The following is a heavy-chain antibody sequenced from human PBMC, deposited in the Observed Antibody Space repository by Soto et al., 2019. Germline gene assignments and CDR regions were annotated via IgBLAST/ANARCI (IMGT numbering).Heavy chain of an antibody. J-gene: IGHJ4*02. CDR3: AKDLTSVTTVSFDY. CDR2: VSYDGSLK. V-gene: IGHV3-30*18. CDR1: GIPFSSYG. Sequence: GGSLRLSRAASGIPFSSYGMQWVHQAPVKGLEWVAVVSYDGSLKYYADSVKGRFTVSRDNSQNTLYLQMNSLRAEDTAVYYCAKDLTSVTTVSFDYWGQGTLVTVSS. D-gene: IGHD4-17*01.